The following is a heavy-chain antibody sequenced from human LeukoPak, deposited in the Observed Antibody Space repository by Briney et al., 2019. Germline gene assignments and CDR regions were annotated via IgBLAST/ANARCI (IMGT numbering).Heavy chain of an antibody. CDR2: IYTSGST. J-gene: IGHJ6*02. CDR3: ARVLVGGSFSTGYYYCYYGMDV. D-gene: IGHD2-15*01. Sequence: KPSETLSLTCTVSGGSISSYYWSWIRQPAGKGLEWIGRIYTSGSTNYNPSLKSRDTMSVDTSKNQFSLKLSSVTAADTAVYYCARVLVGGSFSTGYYYCYYGMDVWGQGTTVTVSS. V-gene: IGHV4-4*07. CDR1: GGSISSYY.